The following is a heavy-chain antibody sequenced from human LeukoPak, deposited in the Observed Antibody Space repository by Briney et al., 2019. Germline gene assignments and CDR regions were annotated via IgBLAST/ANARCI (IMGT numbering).Heavy chain of an antibody. J-gene: IGHJ4*02. D-gene: IGHD2-15*01. Sequence: GGSLRLACAASGFSFLHYGMHWVRQAPGKGLEWVAFISSDGSKEYYADSVKGRFTISRDNSKNTLYLHVNSPRAEDTAVFFCAKAGYCSGGSCYANFFDRWGQGTLVTVSS. CDR1: GFSFLHYG. CDR3: AKAGYCSGGSCYANFFDR. CDR2: ISSDGSKE. V-gene: IGHV3-30*18.